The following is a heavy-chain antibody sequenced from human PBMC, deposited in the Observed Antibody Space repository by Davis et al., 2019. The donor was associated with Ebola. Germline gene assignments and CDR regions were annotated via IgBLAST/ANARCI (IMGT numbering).Heavy chain of an antibody. CDR3: ARCSGGSCEFGLDY. D-gene: IGHD2-15*01. CDR1: GGSISSGCYS. V-gene: IGHV4-61*01. Sequence: SETLSLTCAVSGGSISSGCYSWSWIRQPPGKGLEWIGYIYYSGSTNYNPSLKSRVTISVDTSKNQFSLKLSSVTAADTAVYYCARCSGGSCEFGLDYWGQGTLVTVSS. CDR2: IYYSGST. J-gene: IGHJ4*02.